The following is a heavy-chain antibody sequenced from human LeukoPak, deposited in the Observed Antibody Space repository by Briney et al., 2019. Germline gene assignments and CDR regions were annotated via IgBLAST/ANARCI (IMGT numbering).Heavy chain of an antibody. Sequence: KPSETLSLTCSVSGGSFSISNYYWGWVRQPPGKGLGWIGRMYYDGSKYYNPSLKGRVTMSGDTSKNQGSRNLTSVTAADTAVYYCANGGPKYYSGYWGAGSLVTVSS. V-gene: IGHV4-39*01. CDR2: MYYDGSK. D-gene: IGHD2-15*01. J-gene: IGHJ4*02. CDR1: GGSFSISNYY. CDR3: ANGGPKYYSGY.